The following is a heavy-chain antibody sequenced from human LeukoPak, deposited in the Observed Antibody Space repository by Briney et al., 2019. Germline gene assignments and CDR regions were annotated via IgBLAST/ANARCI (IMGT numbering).Heavy chain of an antibody. Sequence: GGSLRLSCAASGFTFSSYWMSWVRQAPGKGLEWVADIKEDGSEKYYLDSVKGRFTISRDNAKNSLYLQMNSLRAEDMAMYYCARSYDSSGFGGGVQYYFDYWGQGTLVTVSS. D-gene: IGHD3-22*01. J-gene: IGHJ4*02. V-gene: IGHV3-7*01. CDR1: GFTFSSYW. CDR3: ARSYDSSGFGGGVQYYFDY. CDR2: IKEDGSEK.